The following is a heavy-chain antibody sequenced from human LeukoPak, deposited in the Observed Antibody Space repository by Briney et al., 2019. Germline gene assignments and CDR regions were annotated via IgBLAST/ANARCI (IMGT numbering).Heavy chain of an antibody. CDR3: ARAPYTTGRGYYFDS. CDR1: GFTFSYYW. D-gene: IGHD2/OR15-2a*01. Sequence: GGSLRLSCAASGFTFSYYWMRWVRQAPGKGLVWVSRINHDGTGPTYADSVKGRFTISRDNAKSTLYLQMNSLRAEDTAVYYCARAPYTTGRGYYFDSWGQGTLVTVSS. CDR2: INHDGTGP. V-gene: IGHV3-74*01. J-gene: IGHJ4*02.